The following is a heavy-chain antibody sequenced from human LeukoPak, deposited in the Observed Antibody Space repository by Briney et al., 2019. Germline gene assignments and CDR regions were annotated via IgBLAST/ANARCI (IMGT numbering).Heavy chain of an antibody. D-gene: IGHD5-18*01. J-gene: IGHJ4*02. Sequence: PSETLSLTCTVSGGSISSSSYYWGWIRQPPGKGLEWIGSIYYGGSTYYNPSLKSRVTISVDTSKTQFSLKLSSVTAADTAVYYCARTWIPVPFDYWGQGTLVTVSS. CDR1: GGSISSSSYY. V-gene: IGHV4-39*01. CDR3: ARTWIPVPFDY. CDR2: IYYGGST.